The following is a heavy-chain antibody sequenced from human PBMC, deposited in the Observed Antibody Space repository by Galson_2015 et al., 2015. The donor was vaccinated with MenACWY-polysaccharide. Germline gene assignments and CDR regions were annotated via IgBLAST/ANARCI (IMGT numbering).Heavy chain of an antibody. CDR2: ISSSGSYI. D-gene: IGHD3-22*01. CDR1: GFTFSSYS. V-gene: IGHV3-21*01. Sequence: SLRLSCAASGFTFSSYSMDWVRQAPGKGLEWVSSISSSGSYIYYADSVKGRFTISRDNAKNSLYLQMKSLRAEDTAVYYCAREDSGGYYQLDYWGQGTLVTVSS. CDR3: AREDSGGYYQLDY. J-gene: IGHJ4*02.